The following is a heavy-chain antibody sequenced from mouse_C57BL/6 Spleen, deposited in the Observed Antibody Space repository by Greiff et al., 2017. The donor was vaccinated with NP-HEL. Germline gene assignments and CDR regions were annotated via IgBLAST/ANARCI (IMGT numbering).Heavy chain of an antibody. CDR2: IDPENGDT. CDR1: GFNIKDDY. V-gene: IGHV14-4*01. CDR3: TTGSSGYSWFAY. Sequence: EVKLVESGAELVRPGASVKLSCTASGFNIKDDYMHWVKQRPEQGLEWIGWIDPENGDTEYASKFQGKATITADTSSNTAYLQLSSLTSEDTAVYYCTTGSSGYSWFAYWGQGTLVTVSA. D-gene: IGHD3-2*02. J-gene: IGHJ3*01.